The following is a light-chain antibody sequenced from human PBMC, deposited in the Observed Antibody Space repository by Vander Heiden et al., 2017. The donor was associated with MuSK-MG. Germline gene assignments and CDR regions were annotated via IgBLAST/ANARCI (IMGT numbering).Light chain of an antibody. V-gene: IGKV1-39*01. CDR2: AAS. CDR3: QQSDDTPWT. Sequence: DIQMTQAPSSLSASIGDRVTITCRASQSVSIYFNWYQQKPGKAPKLLIYAASSLQTGVPSRFSGSGSGTDFTLTITRLQPEDFATYYCQQSDDTPWTFGQGTKVEIK. CDR1: QSVSIY. J-gene: IGKJ1*01.